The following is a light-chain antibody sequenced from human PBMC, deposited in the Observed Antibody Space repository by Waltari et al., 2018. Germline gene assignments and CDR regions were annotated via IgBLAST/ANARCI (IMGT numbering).Light chain of an antibody. V-gene: IGLV1-40*01. CDR3: QSYDTSLRVV. CDR1: GSNIGAGYD. CDR2: GST. Sequence: QSVLTQPPSVSGAPGQRVTISCTGSGSNIGAGYDVHWYQQLPPAAPKLLIYGSTRRPLGVPDRFFGSTSGTSASLAITGLQAEDEADYYCQSYDTSLRVVFGGGTKLTVL. J-gene: IGLJ2*01.